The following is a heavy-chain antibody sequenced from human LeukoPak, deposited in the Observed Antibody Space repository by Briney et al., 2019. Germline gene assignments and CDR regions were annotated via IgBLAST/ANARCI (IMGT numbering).Heavy chain of an antibody. Sequence: SETLSLTCIVSGGSISSYYWSWIRQPPGKGLEWIGYIYYRGSTNYNPSLKSRVTISVDTSKNQFSLKVSSVTAADTAVYYCVSGSPFYGMDVWGQGTTVTVSS. CDR2: IYYRGST. J-gene: IGHJ6*02. CDR1: GGSISSYY. D-gene: IGHD6-25*01. CDR3: VSGSPFYGMDV. V-gene: IGHV4-59*08.